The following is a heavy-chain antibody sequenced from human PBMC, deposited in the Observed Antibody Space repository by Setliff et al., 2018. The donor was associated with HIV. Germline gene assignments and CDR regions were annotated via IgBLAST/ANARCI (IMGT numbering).Heavy chain of an antibody. D-gene: IGHD3-9*01. J-gene: IGHJ3*02. CDR1: GGSMSSYY. CDR2: IYYSGST. Sequence: SETLSLTCTVSGGSMSSYYWSWIRQPPGKGLEWIGYIYYSGSTNYNPSLKSRVTISVDTSKKKFSLKLSSVTAADTAVYYCARRERYYDILTGRVSDGFDIWGQGTMVTVSS. V-gene: IGHV4-59*12. CDR3: ARRERYYDILTGRVSDGFDI.